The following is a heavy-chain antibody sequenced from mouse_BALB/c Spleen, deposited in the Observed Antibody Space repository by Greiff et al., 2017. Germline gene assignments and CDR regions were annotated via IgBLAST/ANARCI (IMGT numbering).Heavy chain of an antibody. CDR3: ARRYDEVWAWFAY. D-gene: IGHD2-14*01. CDR1: GYTFTSYV. V-gene: IGHV1-14*01. J-gene: IGHJ3*01. Sequence: EVQLQQSGPELVKPGASVKMSCKASGYTFTSYVMHWVKQKPGQGLEWIGYINPYNDGTKDNEKFKGKATLTSDKSSSTAYMELSSLTSEDSAVYYCARRYDEVWAWFAYWGQGTLVTVSA. CDR2: INPYNDGT.